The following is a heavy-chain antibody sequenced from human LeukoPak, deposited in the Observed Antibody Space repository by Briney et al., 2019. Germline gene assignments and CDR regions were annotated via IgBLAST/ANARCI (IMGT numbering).Heavy chain of an antibody. CDR2: ISGSGGST. J-gene: IGHJ4*02. CDR3: ARGATGARITMVRGVIFDY. D-gene: IGHD3-10*01. V-gene: IGHV3-23*01. CDR1: GFTFSSYA. Sequence: GGSLRLSCAASGFTFSSYAMSWVRQAPGKGLEWVSAISGSGGSTYYADSVKGRFTISRHNSKNTLYLQMNSLRAEDTAVYYCARGATGARITMVRGVIFDYWGQGTLVTVSS.